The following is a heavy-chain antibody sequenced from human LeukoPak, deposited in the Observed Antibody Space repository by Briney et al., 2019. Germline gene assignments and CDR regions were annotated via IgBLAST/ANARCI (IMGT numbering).Heavy chain of an antibody. J-gene: IGHJ4*02. CDR3: ARGAFYGDYAIDY. Sequence: GASVKVSCKASGGTFSSYAISWVRQAPGQGLEWMGRIIPILGIANYAQKFQGRVTITAGKSTSTAYMELSSLRSEDTAVYYCARGAFYGDYAIDYWGQGTLVTVSS. D-gene: IGHD4-17*01. V-gene: IGHV1-69*04. CDR2: IIPILGIA. CDR1: GGTFSSYA.